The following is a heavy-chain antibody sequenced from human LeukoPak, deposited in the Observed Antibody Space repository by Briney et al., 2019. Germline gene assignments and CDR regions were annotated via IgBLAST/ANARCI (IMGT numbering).Heavy chain of an antibody. V-gene: IGHV3-74*01. CDR2: MNGEGSTI. J-gene: IGHJ1*01. Sequence: GGSLRLSCAASGFAFGTYWMHWVRQAPGKGLEWLSRMNGEGSTINYANSVKGRFTISRDNAKNTLYLQIDSLRVEDTAVYYCARMADYDRSGFYGYLPYWGQGTLVTVSS. CDR3: ARMADYDRSGFYGYLPY. D-gene: IGHD3-22*01. CDR1: GFAFGTYW.